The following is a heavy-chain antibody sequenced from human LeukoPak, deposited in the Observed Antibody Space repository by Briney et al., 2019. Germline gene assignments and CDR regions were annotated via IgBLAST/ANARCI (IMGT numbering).Heavy chain of an antibody. J-gene: IGHJ6*03. V-gene: IGHV1-69*01. CDR1: VGTFSSYA. D-gene: IGHD5-18*01. Sequence: SVKVSCKASVGTFSSYAISGVRQAPGQGLEWMGGIIPIFGTANYAQKFQGRVTITADESTSTAYMGLSSLRSEDTAVYYCASTPDTATKFLHYYYMDVWGKGTTVTVSS. CDR3: ASTPDTATKFLHYYYMDV. CDR2: IIPIFGTA.